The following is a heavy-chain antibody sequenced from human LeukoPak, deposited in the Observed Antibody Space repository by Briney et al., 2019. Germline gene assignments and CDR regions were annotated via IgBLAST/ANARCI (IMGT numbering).Heavy chain of an antibody. D-gene: IGHD3-22*01. V-gene: IGHV4-59*01. CDR2: IYYSGST. Sequence: SETLSLTCTVSGGSISSYYWSWIRQPPGKGLEWIGYIYYSGSTNYNPSLKSRVTISVDTSKNQFSLKLSSVTAADTAVYYCARDAGYYDSSGYYTDYWGQGTLVTVSS. CDR1: GGSISSYY. J-gene: IGHJ4*02. CDR3: ARDAGYYDSSGYYTDY.